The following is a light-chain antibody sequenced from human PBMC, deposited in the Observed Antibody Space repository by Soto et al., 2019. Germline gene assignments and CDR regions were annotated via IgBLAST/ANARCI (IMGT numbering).Light chain of an antibody. V-gene: IGKV1-27*01. CDR1: QGIRSD. J-gene: IGKJ3*01. CDR3: QQYNSYPFT. Sequence: DIQMTQSPASLSASVGDRVTITCRASQGIRSDLAWYQQKPGKPPKLLIYDASSLQPGVPSRFSGSGSVTDFTLTISSLQPEDVATYYCQQYNSYPFTFGPGTKVDIK. CDR2: DAS.